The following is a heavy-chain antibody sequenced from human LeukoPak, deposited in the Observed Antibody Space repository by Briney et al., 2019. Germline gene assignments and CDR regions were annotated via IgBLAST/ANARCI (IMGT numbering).Heavy chain of an antibody. D-gene: IGHD2-2*01. V-gene: IGHV4-38-2*01. CDR3: ARVVGSSSSKNWFDP. CDR2: VYHSGST. J-gene: IGHJ5*02. CDR1: GYSITDGYY. Sequence: SETLSLTCAVSGYSITDGYYWGWIRQPPGKGPEYIGFVYHSGSTYYNPSLRRRVTMSVDTSKNQFSLNLTSVTAADTAVYFCARVVGSSSSKNWFDPWGQGTLVAVSS.